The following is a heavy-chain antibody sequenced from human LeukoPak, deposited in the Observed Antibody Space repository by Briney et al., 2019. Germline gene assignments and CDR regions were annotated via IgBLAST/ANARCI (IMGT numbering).Heavy chain of an antibody. Sequence: PGGSLRLSCAASGFTFSSYSMNWVRQAPGKGLEWVSYISSSSSTIYYADSVKGRFTISRDNAKNSLYLQMNSLRDEDTAVYYCARGARLPASHYYGSESYYNVVYYFDYWGQGTLVTVSS. D-gene: IGHD3-10*01. V-gene: IGHV3-48*02. CDR1: GFTFSSYS. CDR3: ARGARLPASHYYGSESYYNVVYYFDY. J-gene: IGHJ4*02. CDR2: ISSSSSTI.